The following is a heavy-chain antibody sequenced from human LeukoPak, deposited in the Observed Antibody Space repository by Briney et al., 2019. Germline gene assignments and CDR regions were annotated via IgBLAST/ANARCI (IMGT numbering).Heavy chain of an antibody. Sequence: SETLSLTCAVYGGSFSSYYWSWIRQPPGKGLEWIGEINHGGSTNYNPSLKSRVTISVDTSKNQFSLKLNSVTAADTAVYFCARASSYVYRSEQAAHMDVWGKGTTVTVSS. D-gene: IGHD6-25*01. CDR3: ARASSYVYRSEQAAHMDV. J-gene: IGHJ6*03. V-gene: IGHV4-34*01. CDR1: GGSFSSYY. CDR2: INHGGST.